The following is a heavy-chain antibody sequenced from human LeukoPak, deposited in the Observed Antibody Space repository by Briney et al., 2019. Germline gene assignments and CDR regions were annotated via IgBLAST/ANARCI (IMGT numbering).Heavy chain of an antibody. Sequence: GGSLKLSCAASGFTLSGSAMHWVRQASGKGLEWVGRIRSKANSYATAYAASVKGRFTISRDDSKNTAYLQMNSLKTEDTAVYYRTTVSGSYHYWGQGTLVTVSS. CDR1: GFTLSGSA. J-gene: IGHJ4*02. V-gene: IGHV3-73*01. CDR3: TTVSGSYHY. CDR2: IRSKANSYAT. D-gene: IGHD1-26*01.